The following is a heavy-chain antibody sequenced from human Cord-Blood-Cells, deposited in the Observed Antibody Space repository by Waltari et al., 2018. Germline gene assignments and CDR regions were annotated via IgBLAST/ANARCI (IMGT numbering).Heavy chain of an antibody. CDR3: AREIRNWNYFDY. Sequence: QVQLVESGGGVVQPGRSLRLSCAASGFTFSSYARHWVRQAPGKGLEWVAVISYDGSNKYYADSVKGRFTISRDNSKNTLYLQMNSLRAEDTAVYYCAREIRNWNYFDYWGQGTLVTVSS. J-gene: IGHJ4*02. D-gene: IGHD1-20*01. CDR2: ISYDGSNK. V-gene: IGHV3-30-3*01. CDR1: GFTFSSYA.